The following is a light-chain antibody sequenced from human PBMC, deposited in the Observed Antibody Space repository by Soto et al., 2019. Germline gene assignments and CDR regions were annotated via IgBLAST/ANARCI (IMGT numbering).Light chain of an antibody. Sequence: DIQMTQSPSTLSASVGDRVTITCRASQSISSWLAWYQQKPGKAPKVLIYKASNVESGVPSRFSGSESGTEFTLTISSLQPDDFATYYCQQYDSYPYTFGQGTKLEIK. CDR2: KAS. CDR3: QQYDSYPYT. J-gene: IGKJ2*01. V-gene: IGKV1-5*03. CDR1: QSISSW.